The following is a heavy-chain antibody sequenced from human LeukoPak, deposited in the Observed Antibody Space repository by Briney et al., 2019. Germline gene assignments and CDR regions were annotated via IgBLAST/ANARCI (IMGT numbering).Heavy chain of an antibody. J-gene: IGHJ6*03. V-gene: IGHV3-73*01. CDR3: TRSGNYYYYMDV. Sequence: GGSLILSCAASEFTLSSSVMHWIRQASGKGLEWVGRVRSKANSYATAYAASVKGRFTISRDDSKNTTYLQMNSLKTEDTAVYYCTRSGNYYYYMDVWGKGTTVTVSS. D-gene: IGHD1-26*01. CDR1: EFTLSSSV. CDR2: VRSKANSYAT.